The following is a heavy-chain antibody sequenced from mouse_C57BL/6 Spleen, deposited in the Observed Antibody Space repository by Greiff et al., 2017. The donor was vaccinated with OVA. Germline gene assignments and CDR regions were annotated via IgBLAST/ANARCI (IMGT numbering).Heavy chain of an antibody. J-gene: IGHJ1*03. CDR3: AKAYVDPPYIDV. V-gene: IGHV5-15*01. D-gene: IGHD2-13*01. CDR1: GFTFSDYG. CDR2: ISNLAYSI. Sequence: EVKLVESGGGLVQPGGSLKLSCAASGFTFSDYGMAWVRQAPRKGPEWVAFISNLAYSIYYAAPVTGRFTISRENAKKTLYLEMSSLRSEDTAMYYCAKAYVDPPYIDVWGTGTTLTVSS.